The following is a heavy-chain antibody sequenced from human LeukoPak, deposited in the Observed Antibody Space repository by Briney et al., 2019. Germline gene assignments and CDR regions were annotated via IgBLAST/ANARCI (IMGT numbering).Heavy chain of an antibody. CDR2: IYYSGST. J-gene: IGHJ6*03. Sequence: SETLSLTCTVSGDSINSYYWNWLRQPPGKGLEWIGYIYYSGSTNYNPSLTSRVAISVDTSKTQFSLRLTSVTAADTAVYYCARDRRRPQIYYYYYYMDVWGKGTTVTISS. V-gene: IGHV4-59*01. CDR3: ARDRRRPQIYYYYYYMDV. CDR1: GDSINSYY.